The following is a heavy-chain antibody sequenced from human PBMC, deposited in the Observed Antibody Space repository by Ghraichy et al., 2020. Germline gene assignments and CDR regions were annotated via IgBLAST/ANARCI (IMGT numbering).Heavy chain of an antibody. V-gene: IGHV3-23*01. CDR3: AKVHRYSSARYGGRAIDAFDI. Sequence: GGSLRLSCAASGFTFSSYAMSWVRQSPGKRLEWVSAITGNGESTFYADSVKGRFTISRDTSKNMLYMLMSSLRAEDTAVYYCAKVHRYSSARYGGRAIDAFDIWGQGTMVTVSS. J-gene: IGHJ3*02. CDR2: ITGNGEST. D-gene: IGHD3-22*01. CDR1: GFTFSSYA.